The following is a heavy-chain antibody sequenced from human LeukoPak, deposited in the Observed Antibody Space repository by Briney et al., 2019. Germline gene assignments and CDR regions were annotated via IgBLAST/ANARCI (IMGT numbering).Heavy chain of an antibody. Sequence: GGSLRLSCAASGFTFSSYGMHWVRQAPGKGLEWVAFIRYDGSNKYYADSVKGRFTISRDNSKNTLYLQMNSLRAEDTAVYYCAKDPDCTSGVCYTFFDYWGQGTLVTVSS. D-gene: IGHD2-8*01. J-gene: IGHJ4*02. CDR1: GFTFSSYG. V-gene: IGHV3-30*02. CDR2: IRYDGSNK. CDR3: AKDPDCTSGVCYTFFDY.